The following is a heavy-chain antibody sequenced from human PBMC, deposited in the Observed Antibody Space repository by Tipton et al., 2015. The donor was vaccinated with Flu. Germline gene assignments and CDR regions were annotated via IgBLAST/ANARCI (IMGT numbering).Heavy chain of an antibody. CDR2: MYYGGST. CDR1: GGAISSYY. J-gene: IGHJ4*02. CDR3: ATEGVRFLEAL. V-gene: IGHV4-59*12. Sequence: ISTVSGGAISSYYWSWIRQPPGKGLEWIGYMYYGGSTNYDPSLKSRISISVDTSKNQFSLKLSSVTAADTAVYYCATEGVRFLEALWGQGTLVTVS. D-gene: IGHD3-3*01.